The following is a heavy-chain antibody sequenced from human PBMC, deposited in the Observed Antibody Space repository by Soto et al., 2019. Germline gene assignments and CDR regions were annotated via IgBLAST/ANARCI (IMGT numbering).Heavy chain of an antibody. D-gene: IGHD2-2*01. CDR3: AAVDGYCSSTSWCFDP. J-gene: IGHJ5*02. V-gene: IGHV1-58*02. Sequence: SVKVSCKASGFTFTSSAMQWMRQARGQRLEWIGWIVVGSGNTNYAQKFQERVTITRDMSTSTAYMELSSLRSEDTAVYYCAAVDGYCSSTSWCFDPWGQGTLVTVSS. CDR1: GFTFTSSA. CDR2: IVVGSGNT.